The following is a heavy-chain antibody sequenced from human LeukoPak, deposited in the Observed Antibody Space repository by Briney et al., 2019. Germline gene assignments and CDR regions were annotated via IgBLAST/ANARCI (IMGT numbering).Heavy chain of an antibody. J-gene: IGHJ3*02. V-gene: IGHV4-34*01. CDR2: INHSGST. CDR3: ARCNDYVWGSYRYTPHHAFDI. Sequence: SETLSLTCAVYGGSFSGYYWSWIRQPPGKGLEWIGEINHSGSTNYNPSLKSRVTISVDTSKNQFSLKLSSVTAADTAVYYCARCNDYVWGSYRYTPHHAFDIWGQGTMVTVSS. D-gene: IGHD3-16*02. CDR1: GGSFSGYY.